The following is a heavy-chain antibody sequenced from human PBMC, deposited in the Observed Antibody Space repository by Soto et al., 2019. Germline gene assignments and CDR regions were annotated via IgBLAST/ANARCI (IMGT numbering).Heavy chain of an antibody. CDR3: ARARYGTTNFAYFAY. V-gene: IGHV1-69*02. Sequence: QVQLVQSGAEVKKPGSSVKVSCKASGGTFSSYTISWVRQAPGQGLEWMGRIIPILGIANYAQKFQGRVTITADKSTSTAYMELSSLRSEDTAVYYCARARYGTTNFAYFAYWGQGTLVTVSS. J-gene: IGHJ4*02. CDR2: IIPILGIA. CDR1: GGTFSSYT. D-gene: IGHD1-7*01.